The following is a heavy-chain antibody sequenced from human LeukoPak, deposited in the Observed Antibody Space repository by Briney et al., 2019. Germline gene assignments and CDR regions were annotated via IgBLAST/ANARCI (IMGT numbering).Heavy chain of an antibody. J-gene: IGHJ4*02. CDR2: INSVGSST. CDR3: ARGGLSAYCGGDCYTFDY. V-gene: IGHV3-74*01. CDR1: GFTFSSDW. Sequence: PGGSLRLSCAASGFTFSSDWMHWVRQAPGKGLVWVSRINSVGSSTSYADSVKGRFTISSDNAKNTLYLQMNRLRAEDTAVYYCARGGLSAYCGGDCYTFDYWGQGTLVTVSS. D-gene: IGHD2-21*02.